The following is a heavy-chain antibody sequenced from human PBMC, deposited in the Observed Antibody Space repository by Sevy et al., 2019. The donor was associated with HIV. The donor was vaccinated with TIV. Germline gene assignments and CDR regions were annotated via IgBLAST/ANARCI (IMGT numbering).Heavy chain of an antibody. D-gene: IGHD3-16*02. J-gene: IGHJ4*02. CDR2: ISGSGGST. CDR1: GFTFSTYA. Sequence: GESLKISCAASGFTFSTYAMTWVRQAPGKGLEWVSVISGSGGSTYYADSVKGRFTISRDNSKNTLYLQMNSLRAEDTAVYYCAKDRVSGTYHTGDFDYRGQGTLVTVSS. V-gene: IGHV3-23*01. CDR3: AKDRVSGTYHTGDFDY.